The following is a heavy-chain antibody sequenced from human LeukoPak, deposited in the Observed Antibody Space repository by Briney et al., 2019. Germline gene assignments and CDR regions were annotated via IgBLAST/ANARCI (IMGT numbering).Heavy chain of an antibody. J-gene: IGHJ3*02. CDR3: ARVGGIAAAGTRRTGFGDAFDI. CDR2: IGTAGDT. V-gene: IGHV3-13*01. Sequence: GGSLRLSCAASGFTFSSYDMHWVRQATGKGLEWVSAIGTAGDTYYPGSVKGRFTISRENAKNSLYLQMNSLRAGDTAVYYCARVGGIAAAGTRRTGFGDAFDIWGQGTMVTVSS. D-gene: IGHD6-13*01. CDR1: GFTFSSYD.